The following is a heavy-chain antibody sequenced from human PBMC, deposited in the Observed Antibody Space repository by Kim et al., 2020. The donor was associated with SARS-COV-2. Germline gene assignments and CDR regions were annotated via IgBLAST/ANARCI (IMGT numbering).Heavy chain of an antibody. D-gene: IGHD2-15*01. Sequence: ASVKVSCKASGYTFTSYGISWVRQAPGQGLEWMGWISAYNGNTNYAQKRQGRATMTTDTSTSTAYMELRSLRSDDTAVYYGARSRGLVVVATYYYRDDWGKGTTVTVSS. CDR3: ARSRGLVVVATYYYRDD. V-gene: IGHV1-18*01. J-gene: IGHJ6*03. CDR2: ISAYNGNT. CDR1: GYTFTSYG.